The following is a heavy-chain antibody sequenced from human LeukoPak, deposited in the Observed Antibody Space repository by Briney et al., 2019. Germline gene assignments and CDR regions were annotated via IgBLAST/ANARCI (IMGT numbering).Heavy chain of an antibody. V-gene: IGHV4-38-2*02. D-gene: IGHD3-10*01. Sequence: SETLSLTCTVSGYSVTSAYYWGWIRQPPGKGLDWIGSFFLKGGTYYNPSLKSRVNISVDTSKNQFSLKLSSVTAADTAVYYCARVVWFGETNYYFDYWGQGTLVTVSS. CDR3: ARVVWFGETNYYFDY. CDR2: FFLKGGT. CDR1: GYSVTSAYY. J-gene: IGHJ4*02.